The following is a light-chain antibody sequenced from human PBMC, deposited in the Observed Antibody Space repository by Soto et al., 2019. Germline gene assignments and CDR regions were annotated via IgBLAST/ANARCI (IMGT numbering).Light chain of an antibody. J-gene: IGKJ1*01. CDR2: GAS. Sequence: EIVMTQSPATLSVSPGERATLSCRASQSVSSNLAWYQQKPGQAPRLLIYGASTRATGIPARFSGSGSGTEFTLTISSLQSEDFAVYYCQQYNNWPRGTFGQGTK. V-gene: IGKV3-15*01. CDR1: QSVSSN. CDR3: QQYNNWPRGT.